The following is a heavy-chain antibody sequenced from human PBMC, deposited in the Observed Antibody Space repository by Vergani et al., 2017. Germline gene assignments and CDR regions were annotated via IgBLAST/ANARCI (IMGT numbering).Heavy chain of an antibody. CDR3: ARATSPPDSDGYY. CDR2: IYSGGST. D-gene: IGHD5-18*01. CDR1: GFTVSSNY. V-gene: IGHV3-53*02. J-gene: IGHJ4*02. Sequence: EVQLVETGGGLIQPGGSLRLSCAASGFTVSSNYMSWVRQAPGKGLEWVSVIYSGGSTYYADSGKGRVTISRDNSKTTLYLQMNSLRAEDTAVYYCARATSPPDSDGYYWGQGTLVTVSS.